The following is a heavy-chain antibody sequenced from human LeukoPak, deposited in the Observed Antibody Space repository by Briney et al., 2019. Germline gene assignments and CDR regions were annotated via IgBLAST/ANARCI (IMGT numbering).Heavy chain of an antibody. D-gene: IGHD6-13*01. CDR3: AKDLRIAATGTTGDY. Sequence: PGGSLRLSCAASGFTFSSYGMHWVRQAPGKGLEWVGFIRFDLRNKFHADSVKGRFTISRDNSKNTLYLQMNSLRADDTAVYYCAKDLRIAATGTTGDYWGQGTLVTVSS. CDR1: GFTFSSYG. V-gene: IGHV3-30*02. J-gene: IGHJ4*02. CDR2: IRFDLRNK.